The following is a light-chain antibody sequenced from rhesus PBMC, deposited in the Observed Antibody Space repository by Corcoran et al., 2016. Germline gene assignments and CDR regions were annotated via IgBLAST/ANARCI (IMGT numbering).Light chain of an antibody. J-gene: IGLJ1*01. CDR3: AAWDESLSGYL. CDR1: DSNIGTNS. CDR2: YND. Sequence: QSVLTQPPSASEAARKSVTISCSGSDSNIGTNSVSWYQQLPGTAPKLLIYYNDQRASVVSDRFSGSKSGTSASLAISGLQTEDEADYFCAAWDESLSGYLFGAGTRLTVL. V-gene: IGLV1-60*01.